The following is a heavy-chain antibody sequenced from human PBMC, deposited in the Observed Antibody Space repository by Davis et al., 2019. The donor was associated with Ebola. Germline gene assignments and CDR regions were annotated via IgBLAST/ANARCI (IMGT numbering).Heavy chain of an antibody. J-gene: IGHJ4*02. Sequence: SETLSLTCAVYGGSFSGYYWSWIRQPPGKGLEWIGEINHSGSTNYNPSLKSRVTISVDTSKNQFSLKLTSVTAADTAVYYCAGGLWNSGTYYPPPFHYWGQGALVPVSS. CDR3: AGGLWNSGTYYPPPFHY. D-gene: IGHD3-22*01. V-gene: IGHV4-34*01. CDR2: INHSGST. CDR1: GGSFSGYY.